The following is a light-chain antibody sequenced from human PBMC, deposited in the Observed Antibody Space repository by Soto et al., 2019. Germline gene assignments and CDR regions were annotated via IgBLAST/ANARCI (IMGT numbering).Light chain of an antibody. CDR3: QQDNSYPYT. CDR1: QSISSR. CDR2: KAS. V-gene: IGKV1-5*03. J-gene: IGKJ2*01. Sequence: DLPMTHSPSTLSASLGDRVTITCRASQSISSRLAWYQQKPGKAPKLLIYKASSLESGVPSRFSGSGSGTEFTLTISSLQPDEVATYYCQQDNSYPYTFGQGTRLEI.